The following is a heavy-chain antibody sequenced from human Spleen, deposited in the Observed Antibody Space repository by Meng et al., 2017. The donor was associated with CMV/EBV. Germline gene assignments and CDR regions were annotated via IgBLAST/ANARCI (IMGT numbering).Heavy chain of an antibody. CDR3: ARQSGRGYSYGLPHY. CDR2: INPSGGST. D-gene: IGHD5-18*01. Sequence: ASVKVSCKASGYTFTSYYMHWVRQAPGQGLEWMGIINPSGGSTSYAQKFQGRVTMTRDTSTSTVYMELSSLRSEDTAVYYCARQSGRGYSYGLPHYWGQGTLVTVSS. CDR1: GYTFTSYY. V-gene: IGHV1-46*01. J-gene: IGHJ4*02.